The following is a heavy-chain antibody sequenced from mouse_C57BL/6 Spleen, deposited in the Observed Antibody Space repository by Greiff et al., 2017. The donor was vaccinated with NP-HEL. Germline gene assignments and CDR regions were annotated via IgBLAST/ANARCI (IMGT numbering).Heavy chain of an antibody. CDR1: GYTFTDYN. CDR2: INPNNGCT. Sequence: VQLQQSGPELVKPGASVKIPCKASGYTFTDYNMDWVKQSHGKSLEWIGDINPNNGCTIYNQKFKGKATLTVDKSSSTAYMELRSLTSEDTAVYYCARSYYYGSSWDAMDYWGQGTSVTVSS. J-gene: IGHJ4*01. V-gene: IGHV1-18*01. D-gene: IGHD1-1*01. CDR3: ARSYYYGSSWDAMDY.